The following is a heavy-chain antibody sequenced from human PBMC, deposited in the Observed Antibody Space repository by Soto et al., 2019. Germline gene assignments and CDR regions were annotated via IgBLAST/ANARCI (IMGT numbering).Heavy chain of an antibody. CDR2: ISAYNGNT. J-gene: IGHJ4*02. D-gene: IGHD3-10*01. CDR3: ARDYGPYGAGSYLMGVSDDYFDY. Sequence: QVQLVQSGAEVKKPGASVKVSCKASGYTFTSYGISWVRQAPGQGLVWMGWISAYNGNTNYAQKLQGRVTMTTDTSPSKGYLELVSLRSDDTAVYYCARDYGPYGAGSYLMGVSDDYFDYWGQGTQVTVSS. V-gene: IGHV1-18*01. CDR1: GYTFTSYG.